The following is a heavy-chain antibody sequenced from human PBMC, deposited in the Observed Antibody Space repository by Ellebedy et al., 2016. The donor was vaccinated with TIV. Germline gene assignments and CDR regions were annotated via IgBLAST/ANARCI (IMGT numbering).Heavy chain of an antibody. CDR1: GFTFSSYS. CDR2: ISYDGRNK. Sequence: PGGSLRLSCAASGFTFSSYSMHWVRQAPGKGLEWVAVISYDGRNKHYADSVQGRFTISRDNSKNTLFLQMNSLRVEDTAVYYCARDEFRMRHKYGSGSYYNGGLDIWGQGTMVTVSS. V-gene: IGHV3-30*01. J-gene: IGHJ3*02. CDR3: ARDEFRMRHKYGSGSYYNGGLDI. D-gene: IGHD3-10*01.